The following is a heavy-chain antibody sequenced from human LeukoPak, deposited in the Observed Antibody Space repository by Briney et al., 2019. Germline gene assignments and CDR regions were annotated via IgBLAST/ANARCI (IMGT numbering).Heavy chain of an antibody. J-gene: IGHJ4*02. D-gene: IGHD2-2*01. CDR2: ISYDGSNK. CDR3: ARESSTAPGGLDY. V-gene: IGHV3-30*03. CDR1: GFTFSSYG. Sequence: PGRSLRLSCAASGFTFSSYGMHWVRQAPGKGLEWVAVISYDGSNKYYADSVKGRFTISRDNSKNTLYLQMNSLRAEDTAVYYCARESSTAPGGLDYWGQGTLVTVSS.